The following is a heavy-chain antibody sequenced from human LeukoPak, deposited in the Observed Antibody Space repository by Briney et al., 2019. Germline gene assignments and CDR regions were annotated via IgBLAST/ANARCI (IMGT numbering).Heavy chain of an antibody. CDR1: GFTFSSYG. CDR2: IWYDGSNK. Sequence: GGSLRLSCAASGFTFSSYGMHWVRQAPGKGLEWVAVIWYDGSNKYYADSVKGRFTISRDNSKNTLYLQMNSLRAEDTAVYSCARERTFYYGSGSYYYYGMDVWGQGTTVTVSS. CDR3: ARERTFYYGSGSYYYYGMDV. V-gene: IGHV3-33*01. J-gene: IGHJ6*02. D-gene: IGHD3-10*01.